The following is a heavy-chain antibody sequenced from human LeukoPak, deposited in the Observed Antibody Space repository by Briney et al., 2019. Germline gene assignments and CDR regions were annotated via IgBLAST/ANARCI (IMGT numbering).Heavy chain of an antibody. CDR2: IRYDGSNK. D-gene: IGHD6-19*01. Sequence: GGSLRLSCAASGFSFSSYGMHWVRQAPGKGLEWVAFIRYDGSNKYYADSVKGRFTISRDNSKNTLYLQMNSLRAEDTAVYYCARVLSPSHAQWLGKVGYWGQGTLVTVSS. J-gene: IGHJ4*02. V-gene: IGHV3-30*02. CDR1: GFSFSSYG. CDR3: ARVLSPSHAQWLGKVGY.